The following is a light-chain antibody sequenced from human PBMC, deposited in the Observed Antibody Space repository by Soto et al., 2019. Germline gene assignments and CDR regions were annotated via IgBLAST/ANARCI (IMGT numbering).Light chain of an antibody. CDR2: DVS. CDR3: QQRRSSLT. CDR1: QSVDTY. J-gene: IGKJ4*01. Sequence: TVLTQSPATLSLSPGERATLSCRASQSVDTYLAWYQQKSGRAPRLLIYDVSKRATGIPPRVSGSGAGTDFTLTISSLEPEDSATYYCQQRRSSLTFGGGTKVEIK. V-gene: IGKV3D-11*02.